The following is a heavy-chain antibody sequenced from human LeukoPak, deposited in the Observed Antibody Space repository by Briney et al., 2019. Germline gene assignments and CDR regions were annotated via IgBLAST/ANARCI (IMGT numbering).Heavy chain of an antibody. CDR2: VNPNSGGT. V-gene: IGHV1-2*02. Sequence: GASVKVSCKASGYTFTGYYMHWVRQAPGQGLEWMGWVNPNSGGTNYAQKFQGRVTMTRDTSTSTAYMELSRLSSDDTAVYYCAKSMIVVLLDTPDAFDLWGQGTMVTVSS. CDR1: GYTFTGYY. J-gene: IGHJ3*01. CDR3: AKSMIVVLLDTPDAFDL. D-gene: IGHD3-22*01.